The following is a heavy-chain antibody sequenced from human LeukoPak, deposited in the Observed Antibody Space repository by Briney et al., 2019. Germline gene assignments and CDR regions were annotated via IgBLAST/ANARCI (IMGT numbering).Heavy chain of an antibody. CDR2: INHSGYT. Sequence: SETLSLTCAIYGGSFNTYYWSWIRQPPGKGLEWIGEINHSGYTNYSPSLKSRVTISLDTSKNQFSLKLNSVTAADTAVYYCARITYCGGDWCRNCDLWGRGTPVSVSS. CDR1: GGSFNTYY. V-gene: IGHV4-34*01. J-gene: IGHJ2*01. CDR3: ARITYCGGDWCRNCDL. D-gene: IGHD2-21*02.